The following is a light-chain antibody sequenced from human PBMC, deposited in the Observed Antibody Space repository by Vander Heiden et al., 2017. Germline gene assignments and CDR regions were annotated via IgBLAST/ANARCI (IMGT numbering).Light chain of an antibody. CDR2: AAS. J-gene: IGKJ3*01. V-gene: IGKV1-39*01. CDR3: QQSYSTRVFT. Sequence: DIQMTQPPSSLSASLGDTVTITLRASQSISSYLNWYQQKPGKAPKLLIYAASSLQSGVPSRFSGSGSGTDFTLTISSLQPEDFATYYCQQSYSTRVFTFGPGTKVDIK. CDR1: QSISSY.